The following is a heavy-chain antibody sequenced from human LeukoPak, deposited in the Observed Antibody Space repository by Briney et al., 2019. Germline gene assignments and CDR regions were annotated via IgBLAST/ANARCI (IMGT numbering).Heavy chain of an antibody. V-gene: IGHV3-30*02. Sequence: GGSLRLSCAASGFTFSSYGMHWVRQAPGKGLEWVAFIRYDGSNKYYADSVKGRFTISRDNSKNTLYLQMNSLRAEDTAVYYCAKDALRFLEWLFSYYFDYWGQGTLVTVSS. CDR2: IRYDGSNK. J-gene: IGHJ4*02. CDR1: GFTFSSYG. D-gene: IGHD3-3*01. CDR3: AKDALRFLEWLFSYYFDY.